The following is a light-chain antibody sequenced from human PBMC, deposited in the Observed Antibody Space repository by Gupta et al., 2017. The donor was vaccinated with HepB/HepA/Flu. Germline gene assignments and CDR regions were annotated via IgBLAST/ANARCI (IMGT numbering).Light chain of an antibody. Sequence: NFMLTQPHSVSESPGKTVTLSCTRSRGSIASNYVQWYQQHPGSAPTSMIYEDYQSPPGVPDRFSGSFDSSSTSAALSLSVLKTEDEADYYCQSYDSSNLSRVFGGGTKLTVL. CDR2: EDY. J-gene: IGLJ3*02. CDR1: RGSIASNY. CDR3: QSYDSSNLSRV. V-gene: IGLV6-57*03.